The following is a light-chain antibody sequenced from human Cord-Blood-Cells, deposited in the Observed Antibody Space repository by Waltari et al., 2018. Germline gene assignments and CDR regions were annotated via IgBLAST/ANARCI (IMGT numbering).Light chain of an antibody. Sequence: QAGLTQPPSVSKGLRPTATLTCTGTRNTVGNPAKAWLQQHPGHPPKLLSYRNNNRPSGISERLSASRSGNTASLTITGLQPEDEADYYCSAWDSSLSAWVFGGGTKLTVL. CDR1: RNTVGNPA. J-gene: IGLJ3*02. CDR2: RNN. V-gene: IGLV10-54*01. CDR3: SAWDSSLSAWV.